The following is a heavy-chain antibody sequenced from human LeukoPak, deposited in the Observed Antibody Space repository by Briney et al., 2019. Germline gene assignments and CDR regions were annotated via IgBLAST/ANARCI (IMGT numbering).Heavy chain of an antibody. CDR1: GFTFSSHA. D-gene: IGHD6-19*01. CDR2: ISYDGSNK. Sequence: GGSLRLSCAASGFTFSSHAMHWVRQAPGKGLEWVAVISYDGSNKYYADPVKGRFTISRDNSKNTLYLQMNSLRAEDTAVYYCARGISLIAVAGHLDYWGQGTLVTVSS. CDR3: ARGISLIAVAGHLDY. J-gene: IGHJ4*02. V-gene: IGHV3-30-3*01.